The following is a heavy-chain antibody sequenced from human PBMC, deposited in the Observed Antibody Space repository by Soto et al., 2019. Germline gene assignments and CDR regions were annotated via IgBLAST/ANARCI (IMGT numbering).Heavy chain of an antibody. CDR1: GFTFSSYA. J-gene: IGHJ4*02. CDR2: ISYDGSNK. V-gene: IGHV3-30*04. D-gene: IGHD3-3*01. CDR3: AKEVWTYYDFWSGHSFDY. Sequence: GGSLRLSCAASGFTFSSYAMHWVRQAPGKGLEWVAVISYDGSNKYYADSVKGRFTISRDNSKNTLYLQMNSLRAEDTAVYYCAKEVWTYYDFWSGHSFDYWGQGTLVTVSS.